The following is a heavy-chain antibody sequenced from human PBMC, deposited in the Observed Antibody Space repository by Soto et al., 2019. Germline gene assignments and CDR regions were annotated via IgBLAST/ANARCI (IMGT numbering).Heavy chain of an antibody. Sequence: PSETLSLTCTVSGGSISSYYWSWIRQSPGKGLEWIGYIYYSGSTNYNPSLKSRVTISVDTSKNQFSLKLSSVTAADTAVYYCARDWRRGYSGYDHYYYGMDVWVQGTTVT. V-gene: IGHV4-59*01. CDR2: IYYSGST. J-gene: IGHJ6*02. CDR3: ARDWRRGYSGYDHYYYGMDV. CDR1: GGSISSYY. D-gene: IGHD5-12*01.